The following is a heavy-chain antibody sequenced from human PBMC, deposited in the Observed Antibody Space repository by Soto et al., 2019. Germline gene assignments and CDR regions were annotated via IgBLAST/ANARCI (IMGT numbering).Heavy chain of an antibody. D-gene: IGHD6-19*01. Sequence: EVQLLESGGGLVQPGGSLRLSCGASGFTFSTYAMSGVRQAPGKGLEWVSAISGSGGSTSHADSVKGRFTLSRDNSKNTLYLQMNSLRAEDTAVYYCARGSSGWYVFDYWGQGTLVTVSS. CDR2: ISGSGGST. V-gene: IGHV3-23*01. CDR3: ARGSSGWYVFDY. J-gene: IGHJ4*02. CDR1: GFTFSTYA.